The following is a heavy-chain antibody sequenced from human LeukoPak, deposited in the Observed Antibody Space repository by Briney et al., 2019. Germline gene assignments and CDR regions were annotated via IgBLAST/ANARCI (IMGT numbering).Heavy chain of an antibody. D-gene: IGHD1-26*01. J-gene: IGHJ4*02. Sequence: GGSLRLSCAAYGFIISSDDMYWVRQATGKGLEWVSAISGSGGSTYYADSVKGRFTISRDNSKNTPYLQMNSLRAEDTAVYYCAKIGGGSYWGYFDYWGQGTLVTVSS. V-gene: IGHV3-23*01. CDR1: GFIISSDD. CDR3: AKIGGGSYWGYFDY. CDR2: ISGSGGST.